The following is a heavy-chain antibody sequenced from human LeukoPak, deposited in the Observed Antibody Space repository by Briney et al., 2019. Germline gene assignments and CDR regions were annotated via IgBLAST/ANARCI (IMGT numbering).Heavy chain of an antibody. Sequence: SGTLSLTCAVSGGSISSSNWWSWVRQPPGKGLEWIGEIYHSGSTNYNPSLKSRVTISVDKSKNQFSLKLSSVTAADTAVYYCARLFSDAMRLTADILTRVDYWGRGTLVTVSS. CDR1: GGSISSSNW. CDR3: ARLFSDAMRLTADILTRVDY. CDR2: IYHSGST. D-gene: IGHD3-9*01. V-gene: IGHV4-4*02. J-gene: IGHJ4*02.